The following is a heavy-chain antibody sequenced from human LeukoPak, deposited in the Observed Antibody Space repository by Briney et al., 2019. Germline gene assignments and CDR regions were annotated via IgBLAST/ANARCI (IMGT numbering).Heavy chain of an antibody. J-gene: IGHJ1*01. V-gene: IGHV1-69*04. CDR1: GGTFSSYA. CDR3: ARGLGYCSSTSCPYFQH. CDR2: IIPIFGIA. D-gene: IGHD2-2*01. Sequence: GSSVKVSCKASGGTFSSYAISWVRQVPGQGLEWMGRIIPIFGIANYAQKFQGRVTITADKSTSTAYMELSSLRSEDTAVYYCARGLGYCSSTSCPYFQHWGQGTLVTVSS.